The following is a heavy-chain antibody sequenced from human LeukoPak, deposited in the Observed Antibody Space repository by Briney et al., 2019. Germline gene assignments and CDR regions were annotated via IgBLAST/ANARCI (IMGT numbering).Heavy chain of an antibody. J-gene: IGHJ6*02. CDR2: IIPIFGIA. Sequence: ASVKVSCKASGGTFSSYAISWVRQAPGLGLEWMGRIIPIFGIANYAQKFQGRVTITADKSTSTAYMELSSLRSEDTAVYYCARGGIVPAANHYYGMDVWGQGTTVTVSS. D-gene: IGHD2-2*01. CDR3: ARGGIVPAANHYYGMDV. CDR1: GGTFSSYA. V-gene: IGHV1-69*04.